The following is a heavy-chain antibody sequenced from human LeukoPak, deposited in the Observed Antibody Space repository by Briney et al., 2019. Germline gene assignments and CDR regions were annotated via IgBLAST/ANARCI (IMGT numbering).Heavy chain of an antibody. CDR3: ARTTSYFDSSGYYPI. CDR2: ISVYNGNT. V-gene: IGHV1-18*01. CDR1: GYTFTSYG. J-gene: IGHJ3*02. D-gene: IGHD3-22*01. Sequence: ASVKVSCKASGYTFTSYGISWLRQAPGQGLEWMGWISVYNGNTNYAQKLQGRVTMTTDTSTSTAYMELWSLSSDDTAVYYCARTTSYFDSSGYYPIWGQGTMVTVSS.